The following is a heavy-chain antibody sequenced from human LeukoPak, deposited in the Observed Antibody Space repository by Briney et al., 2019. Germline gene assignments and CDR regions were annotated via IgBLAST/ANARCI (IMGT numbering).Heavy chain of an antibody. D-gene: IGHD1-26*01. CDR3: ARYSGTYSGWFDY. CDR2: IYYSGST. J-gene: IGHJ4*02. Sequence: SETLSLTCTVSGGSISSYYWSWIRQPPGKGLEWIGCIYYSGSTTYNPSLKSRVTISVDTSKNQFSLKLSSVTAADTAVYYCARYSGTYSGWFDYWGQGTLVTVSS. V-gene: IGHV4-59*01. CDR1: GGSISSYY.